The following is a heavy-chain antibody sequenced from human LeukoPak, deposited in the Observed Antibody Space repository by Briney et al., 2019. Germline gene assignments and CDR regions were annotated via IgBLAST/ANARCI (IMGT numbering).Heavy chain of an antibody. Sequence: GGSLRLSCAASGFTFTTYEMNWVRQAPGKGLEWVSYVSGSGSSIYYADSVEGRFTISRDNAKHSLYLQMNSLRAEDTAVYYCARDDVLSLGISFDLWGRGTLVTVSS. V-gene: IGHV3-48*03. CDR3: ARDDVLSLGISFDL. CDR2: VSGSGSSI. J-gene: IGHJ2*01. D-gene: IGHD3-10*02. CDR1: GFTFTTYE.